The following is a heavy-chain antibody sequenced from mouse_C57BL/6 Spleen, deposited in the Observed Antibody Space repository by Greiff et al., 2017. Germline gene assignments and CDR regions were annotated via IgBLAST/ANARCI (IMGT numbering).Heavy chain of an antibody. CDR2: IYPSDSET. CDR1: GYTFTSYW. CDR3: ARGGGGYYPYDYAMDY. J-gene: IGHJ4*01. D-gene: IGHD2-3*01. Sequence: VQLQQPGAELVRPGSSVKLSCKASGYTFTSYWMDWVKQRPGQGLEWIGNIYPSDSETHYNQKFKDKATLTVDKSSSTAYMQLGSLTSEYSAVYSCARGGGGYYPYDYAMDYWGQGTSVTVSS. V-gene: IGHV1-61*01.